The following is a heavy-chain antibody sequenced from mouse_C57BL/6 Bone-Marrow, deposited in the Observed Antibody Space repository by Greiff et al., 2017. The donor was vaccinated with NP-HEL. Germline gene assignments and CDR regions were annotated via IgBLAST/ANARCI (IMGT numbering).Heavy chain of an antibody. D-gene: IGHD2-3*01. CDR1: GYTFTNYW. CDR2: IYTGGGYT. J-gene: IGHJ4*01. CDR3: ARSRDGRYYAVDY. V-gene: IGHV1-63*01. Sequence: VQLQQSGAELVRPGTSVKMSCKASGYTFTNYWIGWAKQRPGHGLEWIGDIYTGGGYTNYNEKFKGKATLTADKSSSTAYMQFSRLNSEDSAIYYCARSRDGRYYAVDYWGQGTSVPVSS.